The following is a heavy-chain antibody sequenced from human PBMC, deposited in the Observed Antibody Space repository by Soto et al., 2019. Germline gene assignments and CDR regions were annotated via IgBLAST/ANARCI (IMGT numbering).Heavy chain of an antibody. CDR3: AKGYCSSTSCRTYYYYYYMDV. V-gene: IGHV3-30*18. J-gene: IGHJ6*03. CDR1: GFTFSSYG. CDR2: ISYDGSNK. Sequence: GESLKISCAASGFTFSSYGMHWVRQAPGKGLEWVAVISYDGSNKYYADSVKGRFTISRDNSKNTLYLQMNSLRAEDTAVYYCAKGYCSSTSCRTYYYYYYMDVWGKGTTVTVSS. D-gene: IGHD2-2*01.